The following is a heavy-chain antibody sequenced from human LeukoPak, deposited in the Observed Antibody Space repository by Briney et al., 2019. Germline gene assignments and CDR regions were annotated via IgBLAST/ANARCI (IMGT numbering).Heavy chain of an antibody. CDR3: ARPIVVVPAALGFDY. D-gene: IGHD2-2*01. Sequence: GASVKVSCKASGGTFSSYAISWVRQAPGQGLEWMGGISAYNGNTNYAQKLQGRVTMTTDTSTSTAYMELRSLRSDDTAVYYCARPIVVVPAALGFDYWGQGTLVTVSS. J-gene: IGHJ4*02. V-gene: IGHV1-18*01. CDR2: ISAYNGNT. CDR1: GGTFSSYA.